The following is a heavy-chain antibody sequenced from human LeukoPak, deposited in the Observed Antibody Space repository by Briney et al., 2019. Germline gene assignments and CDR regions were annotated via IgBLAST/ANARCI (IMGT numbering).Heavy chain of an antibody. V-gene: IGHV3-74*01. CDR2: ITEDGSGK. J-gene: IGHJ4*02. Sequence: GGSLRLSCAASGFTASGYWMHWVRQHPARGLMWLSYITEDGSGKSYEDSVRGRFTISRDNAKNTVHLQMNSLRVDDTAVYYCARDWQGPISLDYWGQGTPVTVSS. D-gene: IGHD2/OR15-2a*01. CDR1: GFTASGYW. CDR3: ARDWQGPISLDY.